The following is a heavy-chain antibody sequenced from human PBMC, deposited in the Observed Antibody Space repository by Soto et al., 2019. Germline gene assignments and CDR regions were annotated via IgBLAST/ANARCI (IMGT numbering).Heavy chain of an antibody. D-gene: IGHD6-6*01. CDR1: GGTFSSYA. Sequence: SVKVSCKASGGTFSSYAISWVRHAPGQGLEWMGGIIPIFGTANYAQKFQGRVTITADESTSTAYMELSSLRSEDTAVYYCARDLLYSSSLDYFDYWGQGTLVTVS. V-gene: IGHV1-69*13. J-gene: IGHJ4*02. CDR2: IIPIFGTA. CDR3: ARDLLYSSSLDYFDY.